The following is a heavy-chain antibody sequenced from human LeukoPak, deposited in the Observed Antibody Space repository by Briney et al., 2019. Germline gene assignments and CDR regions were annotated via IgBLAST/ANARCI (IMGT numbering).Heavy chain of an antibody. D-gene: IGHD3-3*01. CDR2: ISGSGGST. CDR1: GFTSSSYA. J-gene: IGHJ3*02. CDR3: ARDLEDSNAFDI. V-gene: IGHV3-23*01. Sequence: GGSLRLSCAASGFTSSSYAMSWVRQAPGKGLEWVSAISGSGGSTYYADSVKGRFTISRDNSKNTLYLQMNSLRAEDTAVYYCARDLEDSNAFDIWGQGTMVTVSS.